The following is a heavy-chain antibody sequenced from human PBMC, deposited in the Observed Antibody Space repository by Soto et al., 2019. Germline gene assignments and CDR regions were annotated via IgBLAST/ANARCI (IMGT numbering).Heavy chain of an antibody. D-gene: IGHD3-3*01. CDR2: MNPNSGNT. CDR1: GYTFTSYA. V-gene: IGHV1-8*02. J-gene: IGHJ4*02. Sequence: GASVKVSCKASGYTFTSYAMHWVRQAPGQRLEWMGWMNPNSGNTGYAQELRGRVSISMDTSKNQFSLNLDSVTAADTAVYFCARDFAYFDSWGQGTLVTVSS. CDR3: ARDFAYFDS.